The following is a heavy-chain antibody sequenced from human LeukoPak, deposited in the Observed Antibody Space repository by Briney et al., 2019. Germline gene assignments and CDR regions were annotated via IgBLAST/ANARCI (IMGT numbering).Heavy chain of an antibody. CDR2: ISYDGSNK. Sequence: PGGSLRLSCAASGFTFSSYGMHWVRQAPGKGLEWVAVISYDGSNKYYADSVNGRFTISRDNSKNTLYLQMNGLRAEDTAVYYCAKDLYLQYCRGSACYLNYYNMDVWGQGTTVAVSS. V-gene: IGHV3-30*18. CDR1: GFTFSSYG. J-gene: IGHJ6*02. CDR3: AKDLYLQYCRGSACYLNYYNMDV. D-gene: IGHD2-15*01.